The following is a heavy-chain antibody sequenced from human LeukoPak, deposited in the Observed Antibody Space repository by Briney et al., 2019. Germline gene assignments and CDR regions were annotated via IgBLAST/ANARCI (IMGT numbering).Heavy chain of an antibody. CDR1: GLTFSSHW. Sequence: TGGSLRLSCAASGLTFSSHWMHWVRQAPGKGLVWVSRITNDGSSTTYADSVKGRFTISRNNAENSLYLQMNSLRAEDTAVYYCSRVLYSSGWVFGGYCAMDVWGQGTTVTVSS. V-gene: IGHV3-74*01. J-gene: IGHJ6*02. CDR3: SRVLYSSGWVFGGYCAMDV. D-gene: IGHD6-19*01. CDR2: ITNDGSST.